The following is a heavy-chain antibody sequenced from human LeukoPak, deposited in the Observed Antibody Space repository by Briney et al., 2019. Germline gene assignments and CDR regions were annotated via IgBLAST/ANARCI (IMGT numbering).Heavy chain of an antibody. CDR2: ISAYNGNT. Sequence: ASVKVSCKASGYTFTGYYMHWVRQAPGQGLEWMGWISAYNGNTNYAQKLQGRVTMTTDTSTSTAYMELRSLRSDDTAVYYCARVYVWFGTPLDYWGQGTLVTVSS. J-gene: IGHJ4*02. D-gene: IGHD3-10*01. CDR1: GYTFTGYY. CDR3: ARVYVWFGTPLDY. V-gene: IGHV1-18*04.